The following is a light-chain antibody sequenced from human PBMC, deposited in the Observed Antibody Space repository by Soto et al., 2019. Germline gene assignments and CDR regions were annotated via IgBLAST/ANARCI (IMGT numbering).Light chain of an antibody. CDR1: QSVSSSY. V-gene: IGKV3-20*01. CDR3: QQYGSSPPFT. J-gene: IGKJ3*01. CDR2: CAS. Sequence: EIVLTQSPGTMSLSPGERATLSCRASQSVSSSYLAWYQQKPGQAPRLLIYCASSSATGIPDRFSGGGAGTDFTLTIIRLEPEYFAVYYCQQYGSSPPFTFGPGTKVDIK.